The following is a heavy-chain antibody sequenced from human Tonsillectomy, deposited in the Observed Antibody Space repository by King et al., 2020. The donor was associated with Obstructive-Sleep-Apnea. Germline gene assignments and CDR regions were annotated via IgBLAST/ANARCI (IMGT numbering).Heavy chain of an antibody. D-gene: IGHD6-19*01. J-gene: IGHJ4*02. V-gene: IGHV1-18*01. CDR1: GYTFTSNG. CDR2: ISAYNGNT. CDR3: ARGLSXXVAGXFDX. Sequence: QLVQSGAEVKKPGASVKVSCKASGYTFTSNGINWVRQAPGQGLEWMGWISAYNGNTNYAQKLQGRVTMTTDTSTSTVYMELRSLRSDDTAVYYCARGLSXXVAGXFDXWGQGTLXTVXS.